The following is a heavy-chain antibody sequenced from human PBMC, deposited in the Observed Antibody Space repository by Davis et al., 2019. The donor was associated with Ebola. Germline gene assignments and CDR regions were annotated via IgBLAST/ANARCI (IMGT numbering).Heavy chain of an antibody. V-gene: IGHV3-21*04. D-gene: IGHD5-12*01. CDR2: ISSSSSYI. CDR3: ARDRSRASGYVVFRSGMDV. J-gene: IGHJ6*02. CDR1: GFTFSSYE. Sequence: GESLKISCAASGFTFSSYEMNWVRQAPGKGLEWVSSISSSSSYIYYADSVKGRFTISRDNAKNSLYLQMNSLRAEDTAVYYCARDRSRASGYVVFRSGMDVWGQGTTVTVSS.